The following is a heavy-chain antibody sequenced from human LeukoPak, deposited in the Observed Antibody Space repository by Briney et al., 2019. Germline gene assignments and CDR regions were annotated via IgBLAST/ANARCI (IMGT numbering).Heavy chain of an antibody. CDR3: AREGSSSTPPFDY. V-gene: IGHV3-7*01. CDR1: GFTFSTFW. Sequence: GGSLRLSCAASGFTFSTFWMSWVRQAPGKGLEWVANIKQDGSEKYYVDSVKGRFTISRDTAKNSLYLQMNSLRAEDTAVYHCAREGSSSTPPFDYWGQGTLVTVSS. D-gene: IGHD6-6*01. J-gene: IGHJ4*02. CDR2: IKQDGSEK.